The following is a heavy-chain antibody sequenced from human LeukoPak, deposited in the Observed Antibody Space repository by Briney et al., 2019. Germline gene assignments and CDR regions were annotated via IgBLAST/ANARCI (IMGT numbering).Heavy chain of an antibody. CDR1: GGSISNYY. Sequence: SETLSLTCTVSGGSISNYYWSWIRQPPGKGLEWIAYIDYRGGTTYNPSLKSRVTISVDTSRNQFSLKLSSVTAADTAVYYCARSRSGYSYDHAAFDIWGRGTMVTVSS. CDR2: IDYRGGT. J-gene: IGHJ3*02. V-gene: IGHV4-59*01. D-gene: IGHD5-18*01. CDR3: ARSRSGYSYDHAAFDI.